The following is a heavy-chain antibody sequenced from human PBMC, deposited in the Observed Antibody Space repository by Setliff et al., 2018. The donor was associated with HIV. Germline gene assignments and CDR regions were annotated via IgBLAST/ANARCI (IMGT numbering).Heavy chain of an antibody. CDR1: EFSFSTSW. CDR2: INSDGSTT. CDR3: HCFMAG. Sequence: PGGSLRLSCAAPEFSFSTSWMHWVRQAPGKGLVWVSTINSDGSTTTYADSVKGRFTISRDNAKNTLYLQMNSLRGEDTAVYYCHCFMAGWGKGTTVTVSS. V-gene: IGHV3-74*03. J-gene: IGHJ6*03.